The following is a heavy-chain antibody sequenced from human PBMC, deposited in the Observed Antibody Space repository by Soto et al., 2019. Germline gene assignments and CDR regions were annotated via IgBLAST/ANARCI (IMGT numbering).Heavy chain of an antibody. CDR2: VNPNSGDT. CDR1: GYTFTANY. D-gene: IGHD3-9*01. CDR3: ARPPGYITDWYYFDS. V-gene: IGHV1-2*02. Sequence: GASVKVSCKASGYTFTANYMHWVRQAPGQGLEWMGWVNPNSGDTNYAQEFQGRVTMTTDTSINTAYMELSRLRSDDTAVYYCARPPGYITDWYYFDSWGQGTLVTVSS. J-gene: IGHJ4*02.